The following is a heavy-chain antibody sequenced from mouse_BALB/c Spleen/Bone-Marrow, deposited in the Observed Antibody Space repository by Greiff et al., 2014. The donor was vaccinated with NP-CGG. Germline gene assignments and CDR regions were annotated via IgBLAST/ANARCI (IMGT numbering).Heavy chain of an antibody. Sequence: VQLKESGAELVKPGASVKLSYTASGFNIKDIYMHWVKQRPEQGLEWIGRIDPANGDTKYDPKFQGKATITADTSSNTAYLQLSSLTSEDTAVYYCARDYGPFDYWGQGTTLTVSS. V-gene: IGHV14-3*02. CDR1: GFNIKDIY. D-gene: IGHD1-2*01. CDR3: ARDYGPFDY. J-gene: IGHJ2*01. CDR2: IDPANGDT.